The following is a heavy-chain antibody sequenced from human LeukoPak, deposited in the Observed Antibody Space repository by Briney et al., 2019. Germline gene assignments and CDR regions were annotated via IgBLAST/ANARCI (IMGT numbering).Heavy chain of an antibody. D-gene: IGHD6-19*01. CDR1: GGSFSSGSYY. V-gene: IGHV4-61*01. Sequence: SETLSLTCTVSGGSFSSGSYYWSWIRQPPGKGLEWIGYIYYSGSTNYNPSLKSRVTISVDTSKNQFSLKLSSVTAADTAVYYCAREPKQWQVTPAFDIWGQGTMVTVSS. J-gene: IGHJ3*02. CDR2: IYYSGST. CDR3: AREPKQWQVTPAFDI.